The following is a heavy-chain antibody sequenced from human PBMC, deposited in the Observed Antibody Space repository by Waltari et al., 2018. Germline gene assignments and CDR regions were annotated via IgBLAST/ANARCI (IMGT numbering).Heavy chain of an antibody. D-gene: IGHD7-27*01. J-gene: IGHJ4*02. CDR2: ISSTGTYT. Sequence: EVQLVESGGGLVKPGGSLRLSGAASGFAFSSYNMNWVRQAPGKGLEWVSSISSTGTYTHYADSVKGRFTISRDNAKNSLYLQMNSLRDEDTAVYYCATGGWGFYLDHWGLGTLVSFSS. CDR3: ATGGWGFYLDH. CDR1: GFAFSSYN. V-gene: IGHV3-21*01.